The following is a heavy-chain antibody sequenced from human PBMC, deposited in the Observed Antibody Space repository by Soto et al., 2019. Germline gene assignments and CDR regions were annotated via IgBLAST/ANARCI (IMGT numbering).Heavy chain of an antibody. J-gene: IGHJ5*02. CDR2: IYDGDST. Sequence: VQLQESGPGLVKPSETLSLTCTVSGGSISGFCWSWIRQSPGKGLEWIGYIYDGDSTNYNPSLESRVIISVDTSKNHFSLRLSSVTAADTAVYYCARAYCDTDAYTPDPWGQGTLVTVSS. D-gene: IGHD3-16*01. CDR3: ARAYCDTDAYTPDP. CDR1: GGSISGFC. V-gene: IGHV4-59*01.